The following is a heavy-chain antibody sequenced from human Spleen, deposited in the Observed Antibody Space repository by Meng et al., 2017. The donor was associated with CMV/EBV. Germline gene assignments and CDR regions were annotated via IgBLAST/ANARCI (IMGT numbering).Heavy chain of an antibody. J-gene: IGHJ5*02. V-gene: IGHV3-74*03. D-gene: IGHD1-26*01. CDR2: IDTDGTVT. CDR1: GFTFSDYW. CDR3: ARDLSGRFDP. Sequence: VQLGGSGGGWVRRGGSLRVSCAASGFTFSDYWMHWVRQAPGEGPVWVSRIDTDGTVTSYAESVRGRFTVSRDNSKNTLYLQMNSLRPEDTAVYYCARDLSGRFDPWGQGTLVTVSS.